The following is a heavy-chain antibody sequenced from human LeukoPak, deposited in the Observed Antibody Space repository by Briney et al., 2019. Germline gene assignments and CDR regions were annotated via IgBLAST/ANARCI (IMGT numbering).Heavy chain of an antibody. Sequence: GGSLRLSCAASGFTFSSYAMSWVRQAPGKGLEWVSAISGSGGSTYYADSVKGRFTISRDNSKNTLYLQMNSLRAEDTAVHYCAKDIKGYCSSTSCYDFDYWGQGTLVTVSS. D-gene: IGHD2-2*01. V-gene: IGHV3-23*01. CDR1: GFTFSSYA. CDR2: ISGSGGST. CDR3: AKDIKGYCSSTSCYDFDY. J-gene: IGHJ4*02.